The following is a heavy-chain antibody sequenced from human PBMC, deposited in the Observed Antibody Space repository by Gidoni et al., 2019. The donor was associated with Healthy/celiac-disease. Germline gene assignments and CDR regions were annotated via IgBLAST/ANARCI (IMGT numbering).Heavy chain of an antibody. J-gene: IGHJ4*02. V-gene: IGHV1-2*02. CDR3: ARAPNYYDSSGYNNY. D-gene: IGHD3-22*01. Sequence: QVQLVQSGAEVKKPGASVKVSCKASGYTFNGYYMHWVRQAPGQGLEWMGWINPNSGGTNYAQKFQGRVTMTRDTSISTAYMELSRLRSDDTAVYYCARAPNYYDSSGYNNYWGQGTLVTVSS. CDR2: INPNSGGT. CDR1: GYTFNGYY.